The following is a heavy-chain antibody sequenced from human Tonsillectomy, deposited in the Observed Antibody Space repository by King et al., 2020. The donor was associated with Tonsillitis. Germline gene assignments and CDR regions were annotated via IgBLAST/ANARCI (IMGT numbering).Heavy chain of an antibody. D-gene: IGHD2-15*01. Sequence: QLVQSGGEVKKPGGSLKISCKGSGYSFTSYWIGWVRQMPGKGLEWMGIIYPGDSDTRYSPSFQGQVTISADKSISTAYLQWSSLKASDTAMYYCARHRCSGGSCKGTSHYNWFDPWGQGTLVTVSS. CDR2: IYPGDSDT. CDR3: ARHRCSGGSCKGTSHYNWFDP. V-gene: IGHV5-51*01. J-gene: IGHJ5*02. CDR1: GYSFTSYW.